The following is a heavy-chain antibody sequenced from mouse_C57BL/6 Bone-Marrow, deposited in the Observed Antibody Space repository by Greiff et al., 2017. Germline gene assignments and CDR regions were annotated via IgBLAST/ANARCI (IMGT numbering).Heavy chain of an antibody. Sequence: QVHLKQPGAELVKPGASVKMSCKASGYTFTSYWITWVKQRPGQGLEWIGDIYPGSGSTNYNEKFKSKATLTVDTSSSTAYMQLSSLTSEDSAVYYCARSLYDGYYTWFAYWGQGTLVTVSA. CDR1: GYTFTSYW. CDR2: IYPGSGST. D-gene: IGHD2-3*01. V-gene: IGHV1-55*01. J-gene: IGHJ3*01. CDR3: ARSLYDGYYTWFAY.